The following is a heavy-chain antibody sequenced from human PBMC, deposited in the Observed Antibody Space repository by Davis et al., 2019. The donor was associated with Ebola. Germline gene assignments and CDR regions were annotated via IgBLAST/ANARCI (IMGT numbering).Heavy chain of an antibody. D-gene: IGHD3-10*01. CDR2: ISDSGAFT. CDR1: GFTFSTYA. CDR3: AKDRYYIYYHGMDV. J-gene: IGHJ6*04. V-gene: IGHV3-23*01. Sequence: GESLKISRAASGFTFSTYAMTWVRQAPGKGLEWVSLISDSGAFTYYAESVQGRFTISRDNSKNTLYLQMNSLRAEDTALYYCAKDRYYIYYHGMDVWGKGTTVTVSS.